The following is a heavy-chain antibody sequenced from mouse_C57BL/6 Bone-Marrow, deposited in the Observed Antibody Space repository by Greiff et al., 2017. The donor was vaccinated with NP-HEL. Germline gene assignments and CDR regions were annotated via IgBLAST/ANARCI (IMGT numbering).Heavy chain of an antibody. CDR1: GYSITSCYY. J-gene: IGHJ1*03. D-gene: IGHD1-1*02. CDR2: ISYDGST. Sequence: EVQLQESGPGLVKPSPSLSLTCSVTGYSITSCYYWYWIRQFPGNILEWMGDISYDGSTNYNPSLKNRISITRDTSKNQFFLKLNSLTTEDTATYYCARGAYGPWYFDVWGTGTTVTVSS. CDR3: ARGAYGPWYFDV. V-gene: IGHV3-6*01.